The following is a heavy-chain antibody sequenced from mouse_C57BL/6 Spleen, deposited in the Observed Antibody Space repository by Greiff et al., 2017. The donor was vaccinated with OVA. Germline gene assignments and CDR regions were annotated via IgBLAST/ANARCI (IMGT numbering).Heavy chain of an antibody. J-gene: IGHJ3*01. V-gene: IGHV1-81*01. Sequence: QVQLKQSGAELARPGASVKLSCKASGYTFTSYGISWVKQRPGQGLEWIGEIYPRSGNTYYNEKFKGKATLTADKSSSTAYMELRSLTSEDSAVYFCARGQFAYWGQGTLVTVSA. CDR3: ARGQFAY. CDR2: IYPRSGNT. CDR1: GYTFTSYG.